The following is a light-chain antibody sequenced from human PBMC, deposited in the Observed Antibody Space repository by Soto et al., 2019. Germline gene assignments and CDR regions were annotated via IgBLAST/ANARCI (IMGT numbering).Light chain of an antibody. Sequence: QSALTQPRSVSGSPGQSVTTSCTGTSSDVGGYNYVSWHQQHPGKAPKLMIYDVSKRPSGVPDRFSGSKSGNTASLTISGLQAEDEADYYCSSYTSNNTLLFGIGTKVTVL. CDR3: SSYTSNNTLL. CDR1: SSDVGGYNY. J-gene: IGLJ1*01. CDR2: DVS. V-gene: IGLV2-11*01.